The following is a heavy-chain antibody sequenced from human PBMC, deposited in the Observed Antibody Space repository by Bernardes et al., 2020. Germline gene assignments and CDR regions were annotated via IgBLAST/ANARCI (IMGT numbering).Heavy chain of an antibody. CDR2: IRGKGAKT. J-gene: IGHJ4*02. V-gene: IGHV3-23*01. CDR3: GKDFFEQQPGCLEY. Sequence: GGLLRISCAAAGLSFGRHATSWVRQAPGKGLERVSGIRGKGAKTYYAESVRGRFTISRDNSKKTMFLQMHSLRVEDTAVYYCGKDFFEQQPGCLEYWGQGTLATVSS. D-gene: IGHD6-13*01. CDR1: GLSFGRHA.